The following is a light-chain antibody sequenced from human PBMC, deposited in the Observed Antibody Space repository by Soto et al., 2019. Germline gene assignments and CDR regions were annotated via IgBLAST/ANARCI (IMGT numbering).Light chain of an antibody. CDR3: SSHTSSSTPYI. CDR2: EVT. CDR1: TSDVGGFDY. Sequence: QSALTQPASVSGSPGQSITISCTGTTSDVGGFDYVSWYQQHPGKAPKLIIYEVTNRPSGVSNRFSGSKSGDTASLTISGLQADDGADYYCSSHTSSSTPYIFGTGTKVTV. J-gene: IGLJ1*01. V-gene: IGLV2-14*01.